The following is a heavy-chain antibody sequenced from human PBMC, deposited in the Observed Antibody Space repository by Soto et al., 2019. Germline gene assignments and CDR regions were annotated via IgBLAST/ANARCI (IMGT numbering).Heavy chain of an antibody. Sequence: QVQLVQSGAEVKTPGSSVKVSCKASGGNFTSYAISWVRQTPGQGLEFMGGIVPLFGTTNYAHTFRGRVTVTADESTSTVYMEMSSLRSEETAVYYCAKASGRSWYNWFDPWGQGTLVTVST. V-gene: IGHV1-69*01. D-gene: IGHD6-13*01. CDR2: IVPLFGTT. CDR1: GGNFTSYA. CDR3: AKASGRSWYNWFDP. J-gene: IGHJ5*02.